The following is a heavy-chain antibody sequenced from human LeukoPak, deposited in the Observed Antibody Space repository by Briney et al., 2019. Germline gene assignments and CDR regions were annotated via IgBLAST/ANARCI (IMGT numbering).Heavy chain of an antibody. Sequence: ASVKVSCKASGYTFTGYYMHWVRQAPGQGLEWMGWINPNSGGTNYAQKFQGRVTMTRDTSISTAYMELSRLRSDDTAVYYCAREGGVLWSGERGYGTDVWGQGTTVTVSS. D-gene: IGHD3-10*01. CDR1: GYTFTGYY. CDR2: INPNSGGT. J-gene: IGHJ6*02. V-gene: IGHV1-2*02. CDR3: AREGGVLWSGERGYGTDV.